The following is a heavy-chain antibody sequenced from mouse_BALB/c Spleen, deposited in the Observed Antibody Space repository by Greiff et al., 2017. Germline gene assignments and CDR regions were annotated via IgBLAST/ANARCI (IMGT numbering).Heavy chain of an antibody. D-gene: IGHD2-1*01. CDR3: ARHGGNYGGFAY. V-gene: IGHV2-6-7*01. J-gene: IGHJ3*01. CDR2: IWGDGST. CDR1: GFSLTGYG. Sequence: VQVVESGPGLVAPSQSLSITCTVSGFSLTGYGVNWVRQPPGKGLEWLGMIWGDGSTDYNSALKSRLSISKDNSKSQVFLKMNSLQTDDTAMYHCARHGGNYGGFAYWGQGTLVTVSA.